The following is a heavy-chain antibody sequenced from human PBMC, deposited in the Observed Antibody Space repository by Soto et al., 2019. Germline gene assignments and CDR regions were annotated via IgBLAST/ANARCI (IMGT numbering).Heavy chain of an antibody. D-gene: IGHD1-26*01. CDR2: IKVDGSEK. V-gene: IGHV3-7*05. J-gene: IGHJ1*01. Sequence: EVQLVESGGGLVQPGGSLRLSCAASGFTFSDYWMSWVRQAPGKGLEWVANIKVDGSEKNYVDSVKGRFTISRDNAKNSVYLQMDSLRAEDTAVYYCASATVRGQWTLVTVSS. CDR3: ASATV. CDR1: GFTFSDYW.